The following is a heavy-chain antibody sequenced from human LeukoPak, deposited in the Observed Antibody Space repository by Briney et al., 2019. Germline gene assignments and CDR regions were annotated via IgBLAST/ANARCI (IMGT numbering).Heavy chain of an antibody. CDR2: ISYDGSNK. D-gene: IGHD5-24*01. Sequence: GGSLRLSCAASGFTFSSYGMHWVRQAPGKGLEWVAVISYDGSNKYYADSVKGRFTISRDNSKNTLYLQMNSLRAEDTAVYYCAKDWGWLQFWGQGTLVTVSS. CDR3: AKDWGWLQF. J-gene: IGHJ4*02. V-gene: IGHV3-30*18. CDR1: GFTFSSYG.